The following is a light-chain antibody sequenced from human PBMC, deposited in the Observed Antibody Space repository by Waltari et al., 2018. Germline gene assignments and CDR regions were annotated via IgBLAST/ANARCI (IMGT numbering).Light chain of an antibody. CDR3: LQDYKYPRT. V-gene: IGKV1-39*01. CDR1: QSISTY. CDR2: ASS. Sequence: DIQMTQSPSSLSASVGDRVTITCRASQSISTYLHWYQQKPGKAPKLLVYASSNFQTGVSSRFSGSGSGTDFTLTISSLEPEDFATYYCLQDYKYPRTFGQGTKVEIK. J-gene: IGKJ1*01.